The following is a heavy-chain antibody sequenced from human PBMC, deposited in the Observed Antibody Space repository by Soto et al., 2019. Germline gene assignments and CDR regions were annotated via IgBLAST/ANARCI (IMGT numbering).Heavy chain of an antibody. D-gene: IGHD2-15*01. CDR2: ISWNSGSI. J-gene: IGHJ1*01. V-gene: IGHV3-9*01. Sequence: GGSLRLSCAASGFTFDDYAMHWVRQAPGKGLEWVSGISWNSGSIGYADSVKGRFTISRDNAKNSLYLQMNSLRAEDTALYYCAKDFRTYCSGGSCYSEGDFQHWGQGTLVTVSS. CDR3: AKDFRTYCSGGSCYSEGDFQH. CDR1: GFTFDDYA.